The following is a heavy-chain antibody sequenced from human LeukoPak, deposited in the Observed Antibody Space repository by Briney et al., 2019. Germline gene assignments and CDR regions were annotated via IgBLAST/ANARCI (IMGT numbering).Heavy chain of an antibody. CDR3: AREANYYGSGSYFEGTFDY. D-gene: IGHD3-10*01. CDR1: GYSISSGSY. V-gene: IGHV4-38-2*02. CDR2: NYHNGIT. J-gene: IGHJ4*02. Sequence: PSETLSLTCTVSGYSISSGSYWGWIRQSPGKGLELIRYNYHNGITNYNPSLKGRVTISIDTSKNEFSLKLTSVTAADTAVYYCAREANYYGSGSYFEGTFDYWGQGSLVTVSS.